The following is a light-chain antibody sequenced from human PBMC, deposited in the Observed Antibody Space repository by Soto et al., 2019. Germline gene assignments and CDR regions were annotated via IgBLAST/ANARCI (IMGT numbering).Light chain of an antibody. V-gene: IGKV1D-12*01. CDR2: AAS. Sequence: DIQMTQSPSSVSASVGDRVTITCRASKGISSWLAWYQQKPGKAPKLLVYAASSLQSGVPSRFSGSGSETDFTLTINSLQPEDFATYYCQQANSFPPFTFDPGTKVDI. CDR1: KGISSW. CDR3: QQANSFPPFT. J-gene: IGKJ3*01.